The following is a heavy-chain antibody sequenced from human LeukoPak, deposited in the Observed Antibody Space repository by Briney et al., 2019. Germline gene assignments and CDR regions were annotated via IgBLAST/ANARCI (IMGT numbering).Heavy chain of an antibody. V-gene: IGHV3-23*01. CDR2: ISGSGGST. CDR1: GFTFSSYA. CDR3: AKDGKVVVVAATWSFFDY. J-gene: IGHJ4*02. D-gene: IGHD2-15*01. Sequence: GGSLRLSCAASGFTFSSYAMSRVRQAPGKGLEWVSAISGSGGSTYYADSVKGRFTISRDNSKNTLYLQMNSLRAEDTAVYYCAKDGKVVVVAATWSFFDYWGQGTLVTVSS.